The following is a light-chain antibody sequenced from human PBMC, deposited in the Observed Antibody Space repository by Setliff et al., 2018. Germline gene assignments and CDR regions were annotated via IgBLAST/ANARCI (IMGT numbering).Light chain of an antibody. CDR2: EVS. V-gene: IGLV2-14*01. J-gene: IGLJ1*01. CDR1: SSDIGGYNY. Sequence: SVLTQPASVSGSPGQSITISCTGTSSDIGGYNYVSWYQQHPGKAPKFMIYEVSNRPSGVSNRFSGSKSGNTASLTISGLQAEDEADYYCSSYTSSGTDVFGSGTKVT. CDR3: SSYTSSGTDV.